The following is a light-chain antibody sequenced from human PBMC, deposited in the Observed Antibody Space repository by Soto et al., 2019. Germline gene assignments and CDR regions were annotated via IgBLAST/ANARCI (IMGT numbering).Light chain of an antibody. Sequence: DIQMPKSPSPLSASVGDRFTITCRASQSISSWLAWYQQKPGKAPKLLIYKASSLESGVPSRFSGSGSGTEFTLTISSLQPDDFATYYCQQYIIYWTFGQGTKVDNK. CDR3: QQYIIYWT. CDR1: QSISSW. CDR2: KAS. V-gene: IGKV1-5*03. J-gene: IGKJ1*01.